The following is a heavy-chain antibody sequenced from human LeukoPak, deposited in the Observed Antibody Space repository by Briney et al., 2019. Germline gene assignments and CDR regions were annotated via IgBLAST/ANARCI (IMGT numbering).Heavy chain of an antibody. D-gene: IGHD5-18*01. Sequence: TGGSLRLSCAASGFTFSSYGMQWVRQAPGKGLEWVAVISHDGTVQHYADSVKGRFTISRDNSDNTLYLQMNSQRDEDTAMYYCAKEGTAMASSYFDYWGQGTLITVSS. V-gene: IGHV3-30*18. CDR1: GFTFSSYG. CDR3: AKEGTAMASSYFDY. CDR2: ISHDGTVQ. J-gene: IGHJ4*02.